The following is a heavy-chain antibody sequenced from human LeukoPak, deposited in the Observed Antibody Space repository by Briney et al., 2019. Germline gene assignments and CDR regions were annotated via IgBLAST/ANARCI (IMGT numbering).Heavy chain of an antibody. Sequence: PGGSLRLSCAASGFTFSSYGIHGFRQAPAKGLLGVVVIWYDGSNNYYADSVKGRFTISRDNSKNTLYLQMNSLRAGDTAAYYCARGQQLVRQKYYYYYGMDVWGKGTTVTVSS. V-gene: IGHV3-33*01. D-gene: IGHD6-13*01. CDR3: ARGQQLVRQKYYYYYGMDV. J-gene: IGHJ6*04. CDR1: GFTFSSYG. CDR2: IWYDGSNN.